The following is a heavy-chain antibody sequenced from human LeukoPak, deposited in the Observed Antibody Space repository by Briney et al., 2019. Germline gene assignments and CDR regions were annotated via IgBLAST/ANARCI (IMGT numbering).Heavy chain of an antibody. CDR3: ARSYSSSWAGFDP. Sequence: GESLKISCKGSGYSFTSYWIGWVPQMPGKGLEWMGIIYPGDSDTRYSPSFQGQVTISADKSISTAYLQWSSLKASDTAMYYCARSYSSSWAGFDPWGQGTLVTVSS. V-gene: IGHV5-51*01. J-gene: IGHJ5*02. CDR1: GYSFTSYW. D-gene: IGHD6-13*01. CDR2: IYPGDSDT.